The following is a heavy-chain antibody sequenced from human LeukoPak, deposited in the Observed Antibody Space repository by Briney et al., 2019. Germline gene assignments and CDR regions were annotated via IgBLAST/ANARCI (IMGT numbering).Heavy chain of an antibody. CDR2: MNPNSGNT. CDR3: ARGIFLTPDNDY. V-gene: IGHV1-8*01. J-gene: IGHJ4*02. Sequence: ASVKVSCKASGYTFTIYDINWVRQATGQGLEGMGWMNPNSGNTGYAQKFQGRVTMTRNTSISTAYMELSSLRSEDTAVYYCARGIFLTPDNDYWGQGTLVTVSS. CDR1: GYTFTIYD. D-gene: IGHD3-3*02.